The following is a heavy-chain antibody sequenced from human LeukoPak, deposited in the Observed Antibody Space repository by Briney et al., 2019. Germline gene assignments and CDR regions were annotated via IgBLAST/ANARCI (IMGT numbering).Heavy chain of an antibody. J-gene: IGHJ4*02. V-gene: IGHV3-21*06. CDR2: INNVRSHI. Sequence: GGSLRLFCAASGFTFSTSAMNWVRQAPGKGLEWVSSINNVRSHIYYADSARGRFTISRDNANNVLYLQMNSLRAEDTAVYYCARDPTYYLRYGYFDSWGQGTLVAVSS. CDR3: ARDPTYYLRYGYFDS. CDR1: GFTFSTSA. D-gene: IGHD1-26*01.